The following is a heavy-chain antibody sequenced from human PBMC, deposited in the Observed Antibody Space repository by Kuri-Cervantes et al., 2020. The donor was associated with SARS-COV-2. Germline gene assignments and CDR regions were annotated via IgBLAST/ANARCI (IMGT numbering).Heavy chain of an antibody. J-gene: IGHJ5*02. CDR2: IWYDESNK. V-gene: IGHV3-33*01. D-gene: IGHD6-13*01. Sequence: GESLKISCAASGFTFNNYGMHWVRPTPGKGLEWVAVIWYDESNKYYEDSVKGRFTIPRDNAKNSLYLQMNSLRAEDTAVYYCARGSSSWYNWFNPWGQGTLVTVSS. CDR3: ARGSSSWYNWFNP. CDR1: GFTFNNYG.